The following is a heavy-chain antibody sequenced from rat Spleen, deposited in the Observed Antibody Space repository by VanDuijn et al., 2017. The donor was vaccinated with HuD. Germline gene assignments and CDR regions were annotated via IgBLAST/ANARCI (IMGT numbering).Heavy chain of an antibody. D-gene: IGHD1-3*01. CDR1: GFTFSDYY. J-gene: IGHJ2*01. CDR2: ISSDGGGT. V-gene: IGHV5-20*01. CDR3: TTMVG. Sequence: EVQLVESGGGLVQPGRSMKLSCAASGFTFSDYYMAWVRQAPTRGLEWVASISSDGGGTYYRDSVRGRFTISRDNTKSTLYLQMDSLRSEDTATYYCTTMVGWGQGVMVTVSS.